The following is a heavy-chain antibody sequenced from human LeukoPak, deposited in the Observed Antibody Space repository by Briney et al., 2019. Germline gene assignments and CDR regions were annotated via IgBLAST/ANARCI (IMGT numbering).Heavy chain of an antibody. CDR1: GFTFSSYS. CDR2: ISSSSSYI. CDR3: ARDSDFWSGYWPTFDY. Sequence: GGSLRLSCAASGFTFSSYSMNWVRQAPGKGLEWVSSISSSSSYIYYADSVKGRFTISRDNAKNSLYLQMNSLRAEDTAVYYCARDSDFWSGYWPTFDYWGQGTPVTVSS. J-gene: IGHJ4*02. V-gene: IGHV3-21*01. D-gene: IGHD3-3*01.